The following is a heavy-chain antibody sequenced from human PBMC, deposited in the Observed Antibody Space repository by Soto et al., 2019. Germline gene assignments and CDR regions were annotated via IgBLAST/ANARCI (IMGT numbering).Heavy chain of an antibody. CDR2: ISAYNGNT. CDR3: ARVPSDPGAPLYYFDY. J-gene: IGHJ4*02. D-gene: IGHD1-26*01. V-gene: IGHV1-18*01. CDR1: GYTFTSYG. Sequence: ASVKVSCKASGYTFTSYGISWVRQAPGQGLEWMGWISAYNGNTNYAQKLQGRVTMTTDTSTSTAYMELRSLRSDDTAVYYCARVPSDPGAPLYYFDYWGQGTLVTVSS.